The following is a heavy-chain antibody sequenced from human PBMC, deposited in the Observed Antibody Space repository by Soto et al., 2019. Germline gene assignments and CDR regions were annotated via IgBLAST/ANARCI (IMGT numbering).Heavy chain of an antibody. J-gene: IGHJ6*02. V-gene: IGHV1-69*01. CDR3: ARDRRYDFWSGQGYYGMDV. Sequence: QVQLVQSGAEVKKPGSSVKVSCKASGGTFSSYAISWVRQAPGQGLEWMGGIIPIFGTANYAQKFQGRVTITADESTSTAYMELSSLRSEDTAVHYCARDRRYDFWSGQGYYGMDVWGQGTTVTVSS. CDR2: IIPIFGTA. CDR1: GGTFSSYA. D-gene: IGHD3-3*01.